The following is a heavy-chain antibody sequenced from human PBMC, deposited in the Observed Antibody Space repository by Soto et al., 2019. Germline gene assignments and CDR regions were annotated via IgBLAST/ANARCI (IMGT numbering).Heavy chain of an antibody. CDR3: ASLTMVRGVYYGMDV. D-gene: IGHD3-10*01. CDR2: INHSGST. V-gene: IGHV4-34*01. CDR1: GGSFSGYY. J-gene: IGHJ6*02. Sequence: SQTLSLPCAVYGGSFSGYYWSWIRQPPGKGLEWIGEINHSGSTNYNPSLKSRVTISVDTSKNQFSLKLSSVTAADTAVYYCASLTMVRGVYYGMDVWGQGTTVTVSS.